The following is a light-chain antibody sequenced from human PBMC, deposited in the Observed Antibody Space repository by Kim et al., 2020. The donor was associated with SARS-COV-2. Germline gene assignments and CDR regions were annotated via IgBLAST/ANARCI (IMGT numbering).Light chain of an antibody. V-gene: IGKV3-15*01. Sequence: VSPEERATLSCRASQSGSSNLAWYQQKPGQAPRLLIYGASTRATGIPARFSGSGSGTEFTLTISSLQSEDFAVYYCQQYNNWPLTFGGGTKVDIK. CDR2: GAS. CDR3: QQYNNWPLT. CDR1: QSGSSN. J-gene: IGKJ4*01.